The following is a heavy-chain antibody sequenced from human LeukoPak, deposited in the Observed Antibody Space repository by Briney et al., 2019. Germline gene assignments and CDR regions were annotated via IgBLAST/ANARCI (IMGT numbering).Heavy chain of an antibody. D-gene: IGHD3-3*01. V-gene: IGHV3-49*03. CDR2: IRSKAYSGTT. Sequence: PGGSQRLSCTASGLTFDVYAMSWFRQAPGKGLEWVGFIRSKAYSGTTEYAASVKGRFTISRDDSKSIAYLQMNSLKTEDTAVYYCTRAQYYDFWSGYYMDVWRKGTTVTVSS. CDR1: GLTFDVYA. J-gene: IGHJ6*03. CDR3: TRAQYYDFWSGYYMDV.